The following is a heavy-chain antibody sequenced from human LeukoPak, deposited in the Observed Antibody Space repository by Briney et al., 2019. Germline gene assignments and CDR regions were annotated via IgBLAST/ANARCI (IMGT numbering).Heavy chain of an antibody. J-gene: IGHJ4*02. CDR1: GFTFTNAW. CDR2: IKSKADGETI. Sequence: GGSLRLSCAASGFTFTNAWMNWVRQAPGKGLEWVGRIKSKADGETIDYAAPVKGRFTFSRDDSKNMLYLQMNSLKSEDTAVYYCSTLTSRGLSDSWGQGTLITVSS. CDR3: STLTSRGLSDS. D-gene: IGHD1-20*01. V-gene: IGHV3-15*07.